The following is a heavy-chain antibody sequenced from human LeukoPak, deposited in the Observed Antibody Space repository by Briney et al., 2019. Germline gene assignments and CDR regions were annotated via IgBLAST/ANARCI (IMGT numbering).Heavy chain of an antibody. Sequence: GGSLRLSCAASGFTFDDYAMHWVRQAPGKGLEWVSVIYTNDNTYYADSVKGRFTISRDNSKNTLYLQMNSLRAEDTAMYYCTREFDYWGQGTLVTVSS. CDR3: TREFDY. V-gene: IGHV3-53*01. J-gene: IGHJ4*02. CDR1: GFTFDDYA. CDR2: IYTNDNT.